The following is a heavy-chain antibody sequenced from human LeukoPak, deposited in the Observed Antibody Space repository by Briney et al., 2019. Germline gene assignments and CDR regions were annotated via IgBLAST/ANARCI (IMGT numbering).Heavy chain of an antibody. D-gene: IGHD3-16*02. CDR2: INPNSGGT. CDR3: AREGDYDYVWGTYRYWDDY. J-gene: IGHJ4*02. CDR1: GYTLTGYY. V-gene: IGHV1-2*02. Sequence: GASVKVSCKAAGYTLTGYYMHWVRQAPGQGLEWMGWINPNSGGTNYAQKFQGRVTMTRDTSISTAYMELSSLRSDDTAVYYCAREGDYDYVWGTYRYWDDYWGQGTLVTVSS.